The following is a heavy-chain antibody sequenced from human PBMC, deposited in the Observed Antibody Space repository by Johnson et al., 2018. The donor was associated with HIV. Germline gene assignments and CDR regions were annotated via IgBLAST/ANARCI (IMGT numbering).Heavy chain of an antibody. J-gene: IGHJ3*02. CDR3: AKELAADGVDAFDI. Sequence: VQLVESGGGVVRPGGSLRLSCAASGFTFDDYGISWVRQSPGKGLEWVSAISGSAISTYYADSVKGRFTISRDNSKNTLYLQMNSLRVEDTAVYYCAKELAADGVDAFDIWGQGTMVTVS. V-gene: IGHV3-23*04. D-gene: IGHD6-13*01. CDR2: ISGSAIST. CDR1: GFTFDDYG.